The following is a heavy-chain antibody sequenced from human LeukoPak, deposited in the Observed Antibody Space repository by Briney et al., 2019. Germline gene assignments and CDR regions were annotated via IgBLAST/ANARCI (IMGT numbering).Heavy chain of an antibody. Sequence: SETLSLTCTVSGGSISSYSYFWGWIRQPPGKGPEWIGTIYYSGSTNYNPSLKSRVTTSVDTSKNQFALKLSSVTAADTAVYYCARDPTNCGGDCYAPWGQGTMVTVSS. CDR1: GGSISSYSYF. J-gene: IGHJ3*01. CDR2: IYYSGST. CDR3: ARDPTNCGGDCYAP. D-gene: IGHD2-21*02. V-gene: IGHV4-39*06.